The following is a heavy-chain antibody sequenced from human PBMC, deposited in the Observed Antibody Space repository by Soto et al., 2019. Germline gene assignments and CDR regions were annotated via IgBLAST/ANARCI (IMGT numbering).Heavy chain of an antibody. D-gene: IGHD6-19*01. CDR3: ASLMGSGWSNYYCYGMDV. J-gene: IGHJ6*02. Sequence: PSETLSLTCTVSGGSVSSGSYYWSWIRQPPGKGLEWIGYIYYSGSTNYNPSLKSRVTISVDTSKNQFSLKLSSVTAADTAVYYCASLMGSGWSNYYCYGMDVWGQGTTVTVSS. CDR1: GGSVSSGSYY. V-gene: IGHV4-61*01. CDR2: IYYSGST.